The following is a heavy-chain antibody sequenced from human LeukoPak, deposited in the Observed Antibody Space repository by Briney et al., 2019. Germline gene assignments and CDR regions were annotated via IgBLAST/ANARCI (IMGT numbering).Heavy chain of an antibody. J-gene: IGHJ5*02. V-gene: IGHV3-21*01. CDR3: ARDVMVRSWFDP. CDR1: GFIFSSYT. CDR2: INSRSDKV. Sequence: GGSLRLSCAASGFIFSSYTMNWVRQAPGKGLEWVSSINSRSDKVFYADSVKGRFTISRDNAKNSLYLQMNSLRAEDTAVYYCARDVMVRSWFDPWGQGTLVTVS. D-gene: IGHD3-10*01.